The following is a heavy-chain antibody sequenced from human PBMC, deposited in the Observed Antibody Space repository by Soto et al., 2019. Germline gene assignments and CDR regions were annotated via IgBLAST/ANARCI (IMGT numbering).Heavy chain of an antibody. D-gene: IGHD3-10*01. CDR2: ISSSSSTI. Sequence: GGSLRLSCAASGFTFSSYSMNWVRQAPGKGLEWVSYISSSSSTIYYADSVKGRFTISRDNAKNSLYLQMNSLRDEDTAVYYCASSTYGSGSYYSYYYYGMEVWGQGTTVTVPS. J-gene: IGHJ6*02. CDR3: ASSTYGSGSYYSYYYYGMEV. CDR1: GFTFSSYS. V-gene: IGHV3-48*02.